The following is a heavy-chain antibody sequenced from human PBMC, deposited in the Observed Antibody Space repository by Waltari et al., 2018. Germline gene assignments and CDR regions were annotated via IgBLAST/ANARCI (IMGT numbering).Heavy chain of an antibody. CDR2: IIPIFGTA. Sequence: QVQLVQSGAEVKKPGSSVKVPCQASGGTFSIYAISWVRQAHGQGLGWMGGIIPIFGTANYAQKFQGRVTITADESTSTAYMELSSLRSEDTAVYYCARGARRDTAMVLPFDYWGQGTLVTVSS. V-gene: IGHV1-69*12. CDR1: GGTFSIYA. CDR3: ARGARRDTAMVLPFDY. D-gene: IGHD5-18*01. J-gene: IGHJ4*02.